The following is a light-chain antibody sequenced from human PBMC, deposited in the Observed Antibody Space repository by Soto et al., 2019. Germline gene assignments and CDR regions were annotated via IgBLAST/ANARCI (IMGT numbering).Light chain of an antibody. J-gene: IGKJ2*01. Sequence: EIVMTQSPASLSVSPGDGATLSCRASQSVASNVAWYQQKPGQGPRLLIHGASTRAVGVPARFSGSGSGTDFTLTINSLQSEDFAVYYCQQYHNWPPQYTFGQGTKLQI. CDR2: GAS. CDR3: QQYHNWPPQYT. CDR1: QSVASN. V-gene: IGKV3-15*01.